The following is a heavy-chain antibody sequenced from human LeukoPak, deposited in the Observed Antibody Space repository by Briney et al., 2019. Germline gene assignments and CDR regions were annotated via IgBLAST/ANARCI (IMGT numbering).Heavy chain of an antibody. Sequence: ASVKVSCKASGYTFTGYYMHWVRQAPGQGLEWMGWINPNSGGTNYAQKFQGWVTMTRDTSISTAYMELSRLRSEDTAVYYCAREGSSYDSSDWFDPWGQGTLVTVSP. J-gene: IGHJ5*02. CDR3: AREGSSYDSSDWFDP. CDR2: INPNSGGT. V-gene: IGHV1-2*04. D-gene: IGHD3-3*01. CDR1: GYTFTGYY.